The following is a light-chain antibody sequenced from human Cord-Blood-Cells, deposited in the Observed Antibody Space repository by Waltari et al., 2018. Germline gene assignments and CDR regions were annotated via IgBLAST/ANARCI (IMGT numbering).Light chain of an antibody. CDR1: SSNIGAGYD. CDR2: GNS. J-gene: IGLJ2*01. V-gene: IGLV1-40*01. CDR3: QSYDSSLSVV. Sequence: QSVLTQPPSVSGAPGQRVTISCTGSSSNIGAGYDVHWYQQLPGTAPKLLIYGNSNRPSGGPDRFSGSKSGTSASLAITWLQAEDEADYYCQSYDSSLSVVFGGGTKLTVL.